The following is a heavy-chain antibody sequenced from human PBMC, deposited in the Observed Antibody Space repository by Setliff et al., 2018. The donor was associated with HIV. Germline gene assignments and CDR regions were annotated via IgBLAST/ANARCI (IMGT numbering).Heavy chain of an antibody. Sequence: SETLSLTCSVSGASISSNSYYWGWIRQPPGKGLEWVGQTYSSGSTKCNPSLKSRVTILVDTSKNQFPLKLSSVTAADTAVYYCARAASYYDSSGYWAPPKYFDYWGQGTLVTVSS. CDR1: GASISSNSYY. J-gene: IGHJ4*02. V-gene: IGHV4-39*06. D-gene: IGHD3-22*01. CDR2: TYSSGST. CDR3: ARAASYYDSSGYWAPPKYFDY.